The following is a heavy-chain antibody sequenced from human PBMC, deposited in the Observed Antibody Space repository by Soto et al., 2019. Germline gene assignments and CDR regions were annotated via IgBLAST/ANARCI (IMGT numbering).Heavy chain of an antibody. CDR2: ISSSSSTI. D-gene: IGHD3-22*01. V-gene: IGHV3-48*01. Sequence: PGGSLRLSCAASGFTFSTYSMNWVRQAPGKGLEWVSYISSSSSTIFYTESVKGRFTVSRDNAKNSLYLQMNSLRAEDTAVYYSARPTYCYDSSGPPAYWGQGTLVTVSS. CDR1: GFTFSTYS. CDR3: ARPTYCYDSSGPPAY. J-gene: IGHJ4*02.